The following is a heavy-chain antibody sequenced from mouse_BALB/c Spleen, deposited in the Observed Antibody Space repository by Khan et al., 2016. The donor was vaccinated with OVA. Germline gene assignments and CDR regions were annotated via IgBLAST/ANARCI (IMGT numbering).Heavy chain of an antibody. V-gene: IGHV2-9*02. CDR1: GFSLTSYG. CDR2: IWAGGSP. CDR3: ARLEDI. J-gene: IGHJ2*01. Sequence: QVQLKESGPGLVAPSQSLSITCTVSGFSLTSYGVHWVRQPPGKGLEWLGVIWAGGSPNYNSALMSRLSISKDNSKSQFFLKMNSLQTDDTAMYYCARLEDIWGQGTTLTVSS. D-gene: IGHD1-3*01.